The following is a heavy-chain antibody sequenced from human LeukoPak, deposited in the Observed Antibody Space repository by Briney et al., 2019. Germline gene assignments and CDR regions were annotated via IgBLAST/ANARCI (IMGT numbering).Heavy chain of an antibody. D-gene: IGHD4-17*01. Sequence: GGSLRLSCAASGFTFSSYAMSWVRQAPGKGLEWVSAISGSGGSTYYADSVKGRFTISRDNSKNTLYLQMNSLRAEDTAIYYCAKAAPYSITTASSGYFDYWGQGTLVTVSS. CDR2: ISGSGGST. J-gene: IGHJ4*02. V-gene: IGHV3-23*01. CDR3: AKAAPYSITTASSGYFDY. CDR1: GFTFSSYA.